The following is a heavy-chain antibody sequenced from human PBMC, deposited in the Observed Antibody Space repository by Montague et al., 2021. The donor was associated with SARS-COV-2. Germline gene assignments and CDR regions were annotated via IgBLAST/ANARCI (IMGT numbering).Heavy chain of an antibody. J-gene: IGHJ6*02. D-gene: IGHD3-3*01. Sequence: SETLSLTCAVYGGSFSTYYCSWICKSPAQGLEWIGNIEHSGNNNYNPSPNSRVPIAVDTSSSQFSLYLTSVTAANAAVYYCDRDQTVSEWIWYGMDVWAREPRSPSP. CDR1: GGSFSTYY. V-gene: IGHV4-34*01. CDR2: IEHSGNN. CDR3: DRDQTVSEWIWYGMDV.